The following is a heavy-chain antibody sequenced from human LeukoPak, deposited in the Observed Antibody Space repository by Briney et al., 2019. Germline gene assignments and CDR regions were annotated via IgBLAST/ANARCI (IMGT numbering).Heavy chain of an antibody. V-gene: IGHV3-23*01. J-gene: IGHJ2*01. CDR3: AKAGGSSSGWYPRYFDL. D-gene: IGHD6-19*01. CDR1: GFTFSSYA. CDR2: ISGSGGST. Sequence: GGSLRLSCAASGFTFSSYAMSWVRQAPGKGLEWVSAISGSGGSTCYADSVKGRFTISRDNSKSTLYMQMNSLRAEDTAVYYCAKAGGSSSGWYPRYFDLWGRGTLVTVSS.